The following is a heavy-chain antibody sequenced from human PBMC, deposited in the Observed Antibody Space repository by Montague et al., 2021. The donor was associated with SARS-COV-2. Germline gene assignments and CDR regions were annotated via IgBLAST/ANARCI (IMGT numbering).Heavy chain of an antibody. J-gene: IGHJ3*01. Sequence: CAISGDSVCRNIAAWNWIRPSPSRGLEWLGRTKCTSTRYETYAVSVQSRITITADTSKNQFSLHLNSVTPEDTAVYYCARDLYWAFDAWGLGTTVTVSA. CDR3: ARDLYWAFDA. D-gene: IGHD2-8*02. CDR1: GDSVCRNIAA. V-gene: IGHV6-1*01. CDR2: TKCTSTRYE.